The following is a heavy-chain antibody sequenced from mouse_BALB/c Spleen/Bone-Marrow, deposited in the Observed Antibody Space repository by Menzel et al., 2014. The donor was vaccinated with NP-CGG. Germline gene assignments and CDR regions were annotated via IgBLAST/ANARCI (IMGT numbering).Heavy chain of an antibody. CDR3: TSYGGYYYWYCDV. J-gene: IGHJ1*01. D-gene: IGHD2-3*01. CDR1: GFDFSRYW. V-gene: IGHV4-1*02. CDR2: INPDSSTI. Sequence: EVKLVESGGGLVQPGGSPKLSCAASGFDFSRYWMSWVRQAPGKGLEWIGEINPDSSTINYTPSLKDKFIISRDNAKNTLYLQMDKVRSEDTALYYCTSYGGYYYWYCDVWGAGTTVTVSS.